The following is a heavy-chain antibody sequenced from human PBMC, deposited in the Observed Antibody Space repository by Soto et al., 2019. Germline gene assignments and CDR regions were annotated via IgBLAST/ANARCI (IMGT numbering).Heavy chain of an antibody. V-gene: IGHV4-38-2*01. CDR1: DYSISNDCY. CDR2: IYYSGNT. CDR3: ARQGYGSGANWFDS. J-gene: IGHJ5*01. D-gene: IGHD3-10*01. Sequence: PSETLSLTCAVSDYSISNDCYWGWIRQPPGKGLEWIGSIYYSGNTYYNPSLKSRVTISMDTSKNQFSLKLNSVTAADTAVYYCARQGYGSGANWFDSWGQGTQVTVSS.